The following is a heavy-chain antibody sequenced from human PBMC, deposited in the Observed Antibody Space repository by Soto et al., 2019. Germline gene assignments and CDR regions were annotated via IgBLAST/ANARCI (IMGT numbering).Heavy chain of an antibody. Sequence: GASVKVSCKASGGTFSSYAISWVRQAPGQGLEWMGGIIPTFGTANYAQKFQGRVTITADESTSTAYMELSSLRSEDTAVYYCAHGSGFGELFPVYWGQGTLVTVSS. J-gene: IGHJ4*02. CDR3: AHGSGFGELFPVY. CDR2: IIPTFGTA. D-gene: IGHD3-10*01. CDR1: GGTFSSYA. V-gene: IGHV1-69*13.